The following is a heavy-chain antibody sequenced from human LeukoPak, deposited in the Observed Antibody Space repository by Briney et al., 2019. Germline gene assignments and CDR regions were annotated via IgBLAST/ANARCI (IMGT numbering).Heavy chain of an antibody. Sequence: SVKVSCKASGGTFSSYAISWVRQAPGQGLEWMGGIIPIFGTANYAQKFQGRVTITADESTSTAYMEQSSLRSEDTAVYYCARDPYPGYYYYGMDVWGQGTTVTVSS. CDR2: IIPIFGTA. J-gene: IGHJ6*02. CDR3: ARDPYPGYYYYGMDV. CDR1: GGTFSSYA. V-gene: IGHV1-69*01.